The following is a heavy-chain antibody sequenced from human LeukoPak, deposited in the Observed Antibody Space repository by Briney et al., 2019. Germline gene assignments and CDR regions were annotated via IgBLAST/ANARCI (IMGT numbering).Heavy chain of an antibody. CDR1: EFSVGSNY. V-gene: IGHV3-66*01. D-gene: IGHD4-17*01. CDR3: ARDAWTVTTHYFDY. J-gene: IGHJ4*02. CDR2: IYSGGST. Sequence: GALRLSCAASEFSVGSNYMTWVRQAPGKGLEWVSLIYSGGSTYYADSVKGRFTISRDNSKNTLYLQMNSLRAEDTAVYYCARDAWTVTTHYFDYWGQGTLVTVSS.